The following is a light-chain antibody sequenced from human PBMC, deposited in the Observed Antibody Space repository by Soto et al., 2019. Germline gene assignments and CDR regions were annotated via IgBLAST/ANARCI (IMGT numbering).Light chain of an antibody. V-gene: IGLV1-44*01. J-gene: IGLJ3*02. CDR3: NSYINTTIPV. Sequence: QSVLTQPPSASGTPGQRVTISCSGSSSNIGSNSVNWYHQVAGTAPKLLIHSDNQRPSGVPDRFSGSKSGTSASLAISGLQSGDEADYYCNSYINTTIPVFGGGTKLTVL. CDR2: SDN. CDR1: SSNIGSNS.